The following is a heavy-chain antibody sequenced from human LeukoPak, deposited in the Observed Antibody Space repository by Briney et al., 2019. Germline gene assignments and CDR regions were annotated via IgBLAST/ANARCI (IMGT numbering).Heavy chain of an antibody. CDR2: ISSSGSIT. V-gene: IGHV3-48*01. CDR1: GFTFSRYD. J-gene: IGHJ4*02. Sequence: GGSLRLSCAASGFTFSRYDMNWVRQAPGKGLEWVSYISSSGSITYYADSVKGRFTISRDNAKNSLYLQMNSLRAEDTAVYYCARDQGQQLAFNYWGQGTLVTVSS. CDR3: ARDQGQQLAFNY. D-gene: IGHD6-13*01.